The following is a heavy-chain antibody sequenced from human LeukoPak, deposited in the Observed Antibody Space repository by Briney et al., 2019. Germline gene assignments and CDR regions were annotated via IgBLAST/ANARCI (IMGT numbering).Heavy chain of an antibody. D-gene: IGHD6-19*01. CDR2: ISSSSSYI. CDR3: AKEWEAVAGTTFDY. J-gene: IGHJ4*02. Sequence: PGGSLRLSCAASGFTFSSYSMNWVRQAPGKGLEWVSSISSSSSYIYYADSVKGRFTISRDNSKNTLYLQMNSLRAEDTAVYYCAKEWEAVAGTTFDYWGQGTLVTVSS. V-gene: IGHV3-21*04. CDR1: GFTFSSYS.